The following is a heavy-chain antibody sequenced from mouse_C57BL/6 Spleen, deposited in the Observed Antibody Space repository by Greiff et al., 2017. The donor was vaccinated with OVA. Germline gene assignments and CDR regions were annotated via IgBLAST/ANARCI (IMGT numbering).Heavy chain of an antibody. CDR3: ARRATVVAGGYFDV. CDR2: IYPSDSET. J-gene: IGHJ1*03. D-gene: IGHD1-1*01. V-gene: IGHV1-61*01. CDR1: GYTFTSYW. Sequence: QVQLQQPGAELVRPGSSVKLSCKASGYTFTSYWMDWVKQRPGQGLEWIGNIYPSDSETHYNQKFKDKATLTVDKSSSTAYMQLSSLTSEDSAVYYCARRATVVAGGYFDVWGTGTTVTVSS.